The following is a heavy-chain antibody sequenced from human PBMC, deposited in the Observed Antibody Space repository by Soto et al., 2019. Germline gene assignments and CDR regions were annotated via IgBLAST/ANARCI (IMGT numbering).Heavy chain of an antibody. Sequence: QMQLVQSGAEVKKTGSSVKVSCKASGYTFTYRYLHWVRQAPGQALEWMGWITPFNGNTNYAQKFQDRVTITRDRSMSTTYMELSSLRSEDTAMYYCARGGGDAHCWYFDLWGRGPLVTVAS. CDR2: ITPFNGNT. V-gene: IGHV1-45*02. J-gene: IGHJ2*01. D-gene: IGHD2-21*02. CDR3: ARGGGDAHCWYFDL. CDR1: GYTFTYRY.